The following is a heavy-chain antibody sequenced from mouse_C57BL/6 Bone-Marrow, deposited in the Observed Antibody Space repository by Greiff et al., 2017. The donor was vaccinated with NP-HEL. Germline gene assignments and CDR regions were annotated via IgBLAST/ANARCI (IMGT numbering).Heavy chain of an antibody. J-gene: IGHJ1*03. CDR1: GYTFTDYN. CDR3: ARSQFITTVVARDFDV. V-gene: IGHV1-18*01. D-gene: IGHD1-1*01. Sequence: EVQLQQSGPELVKPGASVKIPCKASGYTFTDYNMDWVKQSHGKSLEWIGDINPNNGGTIYNQKFKGKATLTVDKSSSTAYMELRSLTSEDTAVYYCARSQFITTVVARDFDVWGTGTTVTVSS. CDR2: INPNNGGT.